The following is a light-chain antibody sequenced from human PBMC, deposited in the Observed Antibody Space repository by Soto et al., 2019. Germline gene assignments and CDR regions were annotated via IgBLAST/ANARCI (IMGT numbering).Light chain of an antibody. J-gene: IGKJ3*01. CDR3: QQRISLPT. CDR1: QSVSNY. V-gene: IGKV3-11*01. Sequence: IVLTQSPATLSLSPGERATLSCRASQSVSNYVAWYQQKPGQAPRLLIYADSTRATGIAGRFSDSGSRTDFTLTISSLEPEDVAIYYCQQRISLPTFGPPTKVHI. CDR2: ADS.